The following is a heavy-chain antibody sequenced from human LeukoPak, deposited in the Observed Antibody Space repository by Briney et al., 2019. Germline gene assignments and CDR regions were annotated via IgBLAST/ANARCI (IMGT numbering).Heavy chain of an antibody. CDR1: GDSVSSGSYY. V-gene: IGHV4-61*01. CDR3: AREQYSSFDY. J-gene: IGHJ4*02. D-gene: IGHD6-6*01. Sequence: SETLSLTCTVSGDSVSSGSYYWSWIRQPPGKGLEWIGYIYYSGSTNYNPSLKSRVTISVDTSKNQFSLKLSSVTAADTAVYYCAREQYSSFDYWGQGTLVTVSS. CDR2: IYYSGST.